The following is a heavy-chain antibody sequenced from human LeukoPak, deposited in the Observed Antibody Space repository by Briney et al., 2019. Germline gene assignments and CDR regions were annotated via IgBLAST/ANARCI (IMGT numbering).Heavy chain of an antibody. CDR3: ARARPVVPAAVEYFQH. CDR1: GFTVSSYS. D-gene: IGHD2-2*01. Sequence: GGSLRLSCAASGFTVSSYSMNWVRQAPGKGLEWVSSISSSSSYIYYADSVKGRFTISRDNAKNSLYLQMNSLRAEDTAVYYCARARPVVPAAVEYFQHWGQGTLVTVSS. CDR2: ISSSSSYI. V-gene: IGHV3-21*01. J-gene: IGHJ1*01.